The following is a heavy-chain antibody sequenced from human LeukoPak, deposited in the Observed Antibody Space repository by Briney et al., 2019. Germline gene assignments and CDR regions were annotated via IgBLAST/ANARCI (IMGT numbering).Heavy chain of an antibody. Sequence: SETPSLTCAVYGGSFSGYYWSWIRQPPGKGLEWIGEINHSGSTNYNPSLKSRVTISVDTSKNQFSLNLSSVTAADTAVYYCASLWFGEYFDYWGQGALVTVSS. CDR3: ASLWFGEYFDY. CDR1: GGSFSGYY. J-gene: IGHJ4*02. V-gene: IGHV4-34*01. CDR2: INHSGST. D-gene: IGHD3-10*01.